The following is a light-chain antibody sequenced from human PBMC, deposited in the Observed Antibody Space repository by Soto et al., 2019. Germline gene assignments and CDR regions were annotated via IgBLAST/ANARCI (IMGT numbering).Light chain of an antibody. J-gene: IGKJ3*01. CDR1: QGISSW. CDR2: AAS. Sequence: DIPMTQSPSSVSASAGDRVTITCRASQGISSWLAWYQQKPGKAPQLLIYAASSLPSRVPSRFSGSGSGTDFTLTINKLQPEDFATYYCQQANSFPRTFGPGTKVDIK. V-gene: IGKV1-12*01. CDR3: QQANSFPRT.